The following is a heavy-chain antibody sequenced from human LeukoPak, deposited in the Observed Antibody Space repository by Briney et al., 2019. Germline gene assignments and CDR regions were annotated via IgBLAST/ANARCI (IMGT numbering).Heavy chain of an antibody. D-gene: IGHD1-26*01. V-gene: IGHV4-34*01. CDR2: INHSGST. Sequence: PSETLSLTWAVYGGSFSGYYWSWIRQPPGKGLEWIGEINHSGSTNYNPSLKSRVTISVDTSKNQFSLKLSSVTAADTAVYFCARVSTTTTSHVDPWGQGTLVTVSS. J-gene: IGHJ5*02. CDR3: ARVSTTTTSHVDP. CDR1: GGSFSGYY.